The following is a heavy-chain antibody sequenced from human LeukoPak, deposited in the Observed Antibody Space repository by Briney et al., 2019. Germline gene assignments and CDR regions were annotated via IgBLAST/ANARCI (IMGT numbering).Heavy chain of an antibody. CDR2: ISSSGDTL. J-gene: IGHJ4*02. Sequence: PGGSLRLSCAASGFTFSRYEMNWVRQAPGKGLEWVSYISSSGDTLYYADSVKGRFTISRDSAKNSLYLQMNSLRAEDTAVYYCARCRGGGRPFDYWGQGTLVTVSS. D-gene: IGHD2-21*01. V-gene: IGHV3-48*03. CDR3: ARCRGGGRPFDY. CDR1: GFTFSRYE.